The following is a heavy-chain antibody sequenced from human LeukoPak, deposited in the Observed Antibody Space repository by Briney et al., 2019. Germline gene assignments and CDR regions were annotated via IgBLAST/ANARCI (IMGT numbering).Heavy chain of an antibody. CDR2: ITGSGTYI. Sequence: GGSLRLSCAASGFTFSRSSMSWVRQAPGKGREWVSSITGSGTYIYYADSVKGRYTISRDNIQRSVYLQMNSLRAEDTAVYYCAREYYYDTDAGNYWGPGTLVTVSS. CDR1: GFTFSRSS. V-gene: IGHV3-21*01. D-gene: IGHD3-22*01. CDR3: AREYYYDTDAGNY. J-gene: IGHJ4*02.